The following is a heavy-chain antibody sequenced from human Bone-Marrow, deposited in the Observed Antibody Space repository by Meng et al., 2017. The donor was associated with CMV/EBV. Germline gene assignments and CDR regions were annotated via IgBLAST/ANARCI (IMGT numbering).Heavy chain of an antibody. CDR2: INPNSGGT. CDR1: GYY. Sequence: GYYMHWVRQDPGQGLEWMGWINPNSGGTNYAQKFQGRVTMTRDTSISTAYMELSRLRSDDTAVYYCARARGPTVTTSRLKGSNWFDPWGQGTLVTVSS. V-gene: IGHV1-2*02. CDR3: ARARGPTVTTSRLKGSNWFDP. D-gene: IGHD4-11*01. J-gene: IGHJ5*02.